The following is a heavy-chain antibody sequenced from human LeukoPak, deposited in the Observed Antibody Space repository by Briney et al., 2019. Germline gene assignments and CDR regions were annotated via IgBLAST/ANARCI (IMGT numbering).Heavy chain of an antibody. CDR1: GFTFSSYA. CDR2: ISYDGSNK. J-gene: IGHJ4*02. CDR3: AGGPHSGSYYYFDY. V-gene: IGHV3-30-3*01. D-gene: IGHD1-26*01. Sequence: GSLRLSCAASGFTFSSYAMHWVRQAPGKGLEWVAVISYDGSNKYYADSVKGRFTISRDNSKNTLYLQMNSLRAEDTAVYYCAGGPHSGSYYYFDYWGQGTLVTVSS.